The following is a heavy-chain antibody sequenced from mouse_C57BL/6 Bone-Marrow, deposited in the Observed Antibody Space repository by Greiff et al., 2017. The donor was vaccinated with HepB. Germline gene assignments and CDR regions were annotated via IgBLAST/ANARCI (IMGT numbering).Heavy chain of an antibody. V-gene: IGHV5-4*01. CDR1: GFTFSSYA. J-gene: IGHJ3*01. CDR3: ARDSGTGKFAY. Sequence: EVKVVESGGGLVKPGGSLKLSCAASGFTFSSYAMSWVRQTPEKRLEWVATISDGGSYTYYPDNVKGRFTISRDNAKNNLYLQMSHLKSEDTAMYYCARDSGTGKFAYWGQGTLVTVSA. CDR2: ISDGGSYT. D-gene: IGHD4-1*01.